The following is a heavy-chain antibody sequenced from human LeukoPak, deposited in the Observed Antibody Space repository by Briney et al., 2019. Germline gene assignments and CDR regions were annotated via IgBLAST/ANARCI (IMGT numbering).Heavy chain of an antibody. V-gene: IGHV1-18*04. D-gene: IGHD6-19*01. CDR1: GYTFTGYY. J-gene: IGHJ4*02. CDR3: ARDPGYSSGWANDY. CDR2: ISAYNGNT. Sequence: ASVKVSCKASGYTFTGYYMHWVRQAPGQGLEWMGWISAYNGNTNYAQKLQGRVTMTTDTPTSTAYMELRSLRSDDTAVYYCARDPGYSSGWANDYWGQGTLVTVSS.